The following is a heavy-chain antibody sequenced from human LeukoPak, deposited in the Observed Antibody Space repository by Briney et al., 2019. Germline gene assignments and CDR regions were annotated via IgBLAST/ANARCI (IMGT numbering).Heavy chain of an antibody. Sequence: GESLKISCKGSGYTFTSYWIGWVRQMPGKGLEWMGITYPADSDTRYSPSFQGQVTISADKSISTAYLQWSSLKASDTAMYYCARHSYYASGSYYQDYWGQGTLVTVSS. J-gene: IGHJ4*02. D-gene: IGHD3-10*01. CDR3: ARHSYYASGSYYQDY. CDR2: TYPADSDT. V-gene: IGHV5-51*01. CDR1: GYTFTSYW.